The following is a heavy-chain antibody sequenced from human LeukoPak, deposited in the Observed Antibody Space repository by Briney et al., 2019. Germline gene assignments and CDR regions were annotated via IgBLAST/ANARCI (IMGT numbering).Heavy chain of an antibody. CDR1: GFTFSSYD. CDR3: ARGLVGILTGYYKH. CDR2: ISGSGATI. V-gene: IGHV3-48*03. Sequence: GGSLRLSCAASGFTFSSYDMVWVRQAPGKGLEWVSYISGSGATISYADSVKGRFTISRDNSKNTLYLQMNSLRAEDTAVYYCARGLVGILTGYYKHWGQGTLVTVSS. D-gene: IGHD3-9*01. J-gene: IGHJ1*01.